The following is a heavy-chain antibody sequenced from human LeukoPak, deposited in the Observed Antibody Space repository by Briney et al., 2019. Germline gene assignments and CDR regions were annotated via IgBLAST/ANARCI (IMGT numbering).Heavy chain of an antibody. CDR2: ISAYNGNT. J-gene: IGHJ4*02. CDR1: GYTFTSYG. D-gene: IGHD3-22*01. V-gene: IGHV1-18*01. Sequence: ASVKVSCKASGYTFTSYGISWVRQAPGQGLEWMGWISAYNGNTNYAQKLQGRVTMTTDTSTSTAYMELRSLRSDDTAVYYCARARRGYYDSSGYADFDYWGQGTLVTVSS. CDR3: ARARRGYYDSSGYADFDY.